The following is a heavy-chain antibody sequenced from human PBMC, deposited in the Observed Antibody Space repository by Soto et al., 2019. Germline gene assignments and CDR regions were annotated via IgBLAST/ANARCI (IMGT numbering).Heavy chain of an antibody. CDR3: AASNNYGSGSYYNVEGY. CDR2: ISGSGGST. V-gene: IGHV3-23*01. Sequence: EVQLLESGGGLVQPGGSLRLSCAASGFTFSSYAMSWVRQAPGKGLEWVSAISGSGGSTYYADSVKGRFTNSRDNSKNTLYLQMNSLRADDTAVYYCAASNNYGSGSYYNVEGYWGQGTLVTVSS. J-gene: IGHJ4*02. D-gene: IGHD3-10*01. CDR1: GFTFSSYA.